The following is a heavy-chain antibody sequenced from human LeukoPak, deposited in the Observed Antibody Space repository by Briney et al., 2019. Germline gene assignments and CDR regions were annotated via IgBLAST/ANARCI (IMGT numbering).Heavy chain of an antibody. CDR3: ARGGRYAYFLDY. D-gene: IGHD3-16*01. J-gene: IGHJ4*02. V-gene: IGHV3-74*01. CDR2: IKSDGSST. CDR1: GFIFSDYW. Sequence: GGSLRLSCAASGFIFSDYWMHWVRQGPGKGWVWVSRIKSDGSSTSYADSVKGRFTISRDNAKNTVYVHMNSLRDEDTAVYYCARGGRYAYFLDYWGQGTLVTVSS.